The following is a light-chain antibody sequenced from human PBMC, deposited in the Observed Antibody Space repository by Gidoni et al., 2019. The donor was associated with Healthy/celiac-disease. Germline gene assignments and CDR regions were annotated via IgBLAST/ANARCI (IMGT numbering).Light chain of an antibody. CDR1: SSNIGNNS. CDR3: GTWDSSLSAVV. CDR2: ENN. V-gene: IGLV1-51*02. Sequence: QSVLTQPPSVSAAPGQKVTISCSGSSSNIGNNSVTWYQQLPGTAPKLLIYENNKRPSGIPDRFSGSKSGTSATLGITGLQTEDEADYYCGTWDSSLSAVVFGGGTKLTVL. J-gene: IGLJ2*01.